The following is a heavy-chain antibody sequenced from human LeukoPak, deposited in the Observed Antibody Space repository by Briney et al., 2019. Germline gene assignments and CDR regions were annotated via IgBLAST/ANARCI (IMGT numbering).Heavy chain of an antibody. J-gene: IGHJ6*03. Sequence: ASVKVSCKASGYTFTSYGISWVRQAPGQGLEWMGWISAYNGNTNYAHNLKGRVTITTDTSTSPAYMQLRSLRSADTAVYHCARDLGYCSSSSCRYYYYMDVWQKGPTVRVFS. V-gene: IGHV1-18*01. D-gene: IGHD2-2*01. CDR3: ARDLGYCSSSSCRYYYYMDV. CDR2: ISAYNGNT. CDR1: GYTFTSYG.